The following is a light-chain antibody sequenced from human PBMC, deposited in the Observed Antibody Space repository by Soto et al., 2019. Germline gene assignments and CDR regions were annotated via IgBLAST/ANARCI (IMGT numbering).Light chain of an antibody. CDR3: QQYNSYSPWT. Sequence: DIPLTQSPSFLSASVGDRVTITCRASQGISSYLAWYQQKPGKAPKLLIYDASTLQSGVPSRFSGSGSGTEFTLTISSLQPEDLATYYCQQYNSYSPWTFGQGTKVEIK. V-gene: IGKV1-9*01. CDR2: DAS. J-gene: IGKJ1*01. CDR1: QGISSY.